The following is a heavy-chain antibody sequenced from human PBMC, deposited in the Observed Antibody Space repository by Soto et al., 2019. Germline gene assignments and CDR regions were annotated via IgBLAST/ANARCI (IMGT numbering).Heavy chain of an antibody. CDR1: GFTFSSYE. CDR3: ARVPYSSSWPNDY. CDR2: ISSSGSTI. Sequence: EVQLVESGGGLVQPGGSLRLSCAASGFTFSSYEMNWVRQAPGKGLEWASYISSSGSTIYYADSVKGRFTISRDNAKNSLYLQMNSLRAEDTAVYYCARVPYSSSWPNDYWGQGTLVTVSS. J-gene: IGHJ4*02. V-gene: IGHV3-48*03. D-gene: IGHD6-13*01.